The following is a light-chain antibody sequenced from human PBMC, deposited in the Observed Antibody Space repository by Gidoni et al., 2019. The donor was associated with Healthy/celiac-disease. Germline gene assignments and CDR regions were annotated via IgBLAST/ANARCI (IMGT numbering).Light chain of an antibody. Sequence: EIVLTQSPGTLSLSPGERATLSCRASQSVSSSYLAWYQQKPGQAPRLLIYGASSRATGIPDRFSRSGSGTDFTLTLRRLEPEDFAVYYCQPYGRPSLTFGGGTQVEIK. CDR1: QSVSSSY. V-gene: IGKV3-20*01. CDR3: QPYGRPSLT. CDR2: GAS. J-gene: IGKJ4*01.